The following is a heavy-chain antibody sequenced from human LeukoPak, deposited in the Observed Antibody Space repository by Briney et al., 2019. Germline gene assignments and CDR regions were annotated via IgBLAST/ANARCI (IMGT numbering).Heavy chain of an antibody. CDR1: GFTFRNYW. V-gene: IGHV3-7*03. J-gene: IGHJ4*02. CDR3: ASDLRYTYGYY. Sequence: GGSLRLSCGASGFTFRNYWMTWVRQAPGKGLEGVANIKQDGREKYYVDAVRGRFAISRDNAKNSIYLQMTTLRDEDTAVYYCASDLRYTYGYYWGQGTLVTVSS. D-gene: IGHD5-18*01. CDR2: IKQDGREK.